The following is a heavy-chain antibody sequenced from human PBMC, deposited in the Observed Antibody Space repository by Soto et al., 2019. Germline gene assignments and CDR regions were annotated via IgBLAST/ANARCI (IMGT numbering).Heavy chain of an antibody. CDR2: INHSGST. Sequence: QVQLQQWGAGLLKPSETLSLTCAVYGGSFSGYYWSWIRQPPGKGLEWIGEINHSGSTNYNPSLKSRVTISVDTSKNQFSLKLSSVTASDTAVYYCARGGGGYSDGLASYYYYMDVWGKGTTVTVSS. J-gene: IGHJ6*03. V-gene: IGHV4-34*01. CDR1: GGSFSGYY. CDR3: ARGGGGYSDGLASYYYYMDV. D-gene: IGHD5-18*01.